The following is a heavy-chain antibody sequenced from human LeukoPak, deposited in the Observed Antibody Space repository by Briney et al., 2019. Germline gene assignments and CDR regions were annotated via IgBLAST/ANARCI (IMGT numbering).Heavy chain of an antibody. J-gene: IGHJ5*02. Sequence: PGWSLRLSCAASGFTFSSYGMHWVRQAPGKGLEWVAFIRYDGSNKYYADSVKGRFTISRDNSKNTLYLQMNSLRAEDTAVYYCAKDLSGSEIPDVFDPWGQGTLVTVSS. D-gene: IGHD1-26*01. CDR1: GFTFSSYG. V-gene: IGHV3-30*02. CDR3: AKDLSGSEIPDVFDP. CDR2: IRYDGSNK.